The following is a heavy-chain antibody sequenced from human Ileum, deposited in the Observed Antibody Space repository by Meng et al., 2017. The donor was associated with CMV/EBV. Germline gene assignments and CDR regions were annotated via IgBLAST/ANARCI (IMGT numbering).Heavy chain of an antibody. CDR1: GFSFSNYA. J-gene: IGHJ4*02. D-gene: IGHD3-3*01. CDR2: VGYDGSSV. V-gene: IGHV3-30*02. Sequence: AASGFSFSNYAMHWVRQAPGKGLEWVANVGYDGSSVFYADSVKGRFTISRDNSNHKLFLQMNSLTAEDTAVYYCAKRDESGYYGLDYWGQGVLVTVSS. CDR3: AKRDESGYYGLDY.